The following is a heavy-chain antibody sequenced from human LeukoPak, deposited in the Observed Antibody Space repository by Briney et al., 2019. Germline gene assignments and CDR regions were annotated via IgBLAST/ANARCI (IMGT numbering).Heavy chain of an antibody. D-gene: IGHD5-24*01. CDR1: GVPFSSYC. CDR2: IKQDGSKK. Sequence: GGSLRLSCVASGVPFSSYCMTWVRQAPGKGLGWVANIKQDGSKKSYVDSVKGRFTISRDNAKNSLYLQMNSPRAEDTAIYYCTRVGYIDEGIDYWGQGTLVTVSS. J-gene: IGHJ4*02. CDR3: TRVGYIDEGIDY. V-gene: IGHV3-7*04.